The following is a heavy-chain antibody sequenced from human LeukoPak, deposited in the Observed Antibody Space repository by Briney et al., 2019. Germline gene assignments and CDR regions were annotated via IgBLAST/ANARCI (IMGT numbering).Heavy chain of an antibody. Sequence: GASVKVSCKASGGTFSSYAISWVRQAPGQGLEWMGRIIPILGIANYAQKFQGRVTITADKSTSTAYMELSSLRSEDTAVYYCAKIGSSSWPYDAFDIWGQGTMVTVSS. CDR1: GGTFSSYA. V-gene: IGHV1-69*04. J-gene: IGHJ3*02. CDR2: IIPILGIA. CDR3: AKIGSSSWPYDAFDI. D-gene: IGHD6-13*01.